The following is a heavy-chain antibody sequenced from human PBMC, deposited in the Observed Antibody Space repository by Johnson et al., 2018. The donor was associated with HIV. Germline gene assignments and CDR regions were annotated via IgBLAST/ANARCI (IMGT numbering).Heavy chain of an antibody. Sequence: VHLVESGGGLVQPGGSLRLSCAASGFTFDDYAMSWVRQAPGKGLEWVSYISSSGSTIYYADSVKGRFTISRDNSKNTLSLHSNSLRAEDTAVFYCARDPYYDFLTGPRDAFDIWGQGTMVTVSS. CDR1: GFTFDDYA. D-gene: IGHD3-9*01. V-gene: IGHV3-48*01. J-gene: IGHJ3*02. CDR2: ISSSGSTI. CDR3: ARDPYYDFLTGPRDAFDI.